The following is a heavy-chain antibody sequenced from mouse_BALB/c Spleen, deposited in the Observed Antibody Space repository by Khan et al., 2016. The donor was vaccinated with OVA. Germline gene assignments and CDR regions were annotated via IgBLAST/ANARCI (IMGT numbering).Heavy chain of an antibody. D-gene: IGHD1-1*01. CDR2: INTYTGDP. J-gene: IGHJ4*01. Sequence: QIQLVQSGPELKKPGETVKISCKASGYTFTNYGMNWVKQSPGKALKWMGWINTYTGDPTYADEFKGRFAFSLETSASTAYLQFNTLKNEDTATYFGARPHYFSYNLDHWGQGTSVTVSS. V-gene: IGHV9-3-1*01. CDR1: GYTFTNYG. CDR3: ARPHYFSYNLDH.